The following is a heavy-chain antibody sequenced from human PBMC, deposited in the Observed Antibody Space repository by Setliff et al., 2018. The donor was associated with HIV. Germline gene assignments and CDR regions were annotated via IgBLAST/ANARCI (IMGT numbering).Heavy chain of an antibody. J-gene: IGHJ3*02. Sequence: SVKVSCKASGVTFSNYAISWVRQAPGQGIEWMGGIIPIFGTANYAQKFQGRVTITTDESKITAYMELSSLRSEDTAVYYCARDTGQQLVGFDIWGQGTMGTVSS. CDR2: IIPIFGTA. V-gene: IGHV1-69*05. D-gene: IGHD6-13*01. CDR3: ARDTGQQLVGFDI. CDR1: GVTFSNYA.